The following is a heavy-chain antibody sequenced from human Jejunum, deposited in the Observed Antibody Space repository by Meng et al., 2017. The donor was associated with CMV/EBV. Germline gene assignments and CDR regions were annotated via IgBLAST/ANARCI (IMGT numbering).Heavy chain of an antibody. CDR3: ARGLGHASNNSHDY. Sequence: VSGESMRSHYWSWIRQPPGKGLEWMGYVYYSGSATYSPSLRSRVSISLDMSKNQFSLKLRSVTAADTAMYFCARGLGHASNNSHDYWGQGTLVTVSS. D-gene: IGHD1-1*01. CDR1: GESMRSHY. CDR2: VYYSGSA. V-gene: IGHV4-59*11. J-gene: IGHJ4*02.